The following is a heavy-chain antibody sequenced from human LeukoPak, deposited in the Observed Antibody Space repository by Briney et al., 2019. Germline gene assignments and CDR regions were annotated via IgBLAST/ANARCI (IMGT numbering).Heavy chain of an antibody. Sequence: GGSLRLSCAASGFTFSSYGMHWVRQAPGKGLEWVAFIRYDGSNKYYADSVKGRFTISRDNAKNTLYLQMNSLRAEDTAVYYCARAASFGSGSYGYFYGVDVWGQGTTVTVSS. V-gene: IGHV3-30*02. J-gene: IGHJ6*02. CDR1: GFTFSSYG. D-gene: IGHD3-10*01. CDR2: IRYDGSNK. CDR3: ARAASFGSGSYGYFYGVDV.